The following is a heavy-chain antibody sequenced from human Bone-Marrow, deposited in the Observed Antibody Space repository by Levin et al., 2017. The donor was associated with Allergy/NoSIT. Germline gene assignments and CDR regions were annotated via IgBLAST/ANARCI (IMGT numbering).Heavy chain of an antibody. D-gene: IGHD1-26*01. CDR3: AKGGVYSAFSS. V-gene: IGHV3-23*01. CDR1: GFTFSNFA. J-gene: IGHJ5*02. CDR2: SSRGGQTT. Sequence: PAGGSLRLSCTASGFTFSNFALSWVRQTPGKGLEWVSSSSRGGQTTYYADSLKGRFSISRNTSKSTLYLQMSSLRPEDTAVYYCAKGGVYSAFSSWGQGTLVTVSS.